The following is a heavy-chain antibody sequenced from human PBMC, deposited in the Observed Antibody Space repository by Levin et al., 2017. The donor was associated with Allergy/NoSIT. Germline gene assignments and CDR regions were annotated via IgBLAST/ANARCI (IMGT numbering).Heavy chain of an antibody. CDR3: ASGLEGRNGGLFDY. D-gene: IGHD4-23*01. CDR2: ISGGGAET. V-gene: IGHV3-23*01. Sequence: GGSLRLSCAASGFSFSSYAMSWVRQAPGKGLECVSTISGGGAETYYTDSVKGRFTISRDNSKNTLYLQMNSLRAEDTAIYFCASGLEGRNGGLFDYWGQGTLVTVSS. J-gene: IGHJ4*02. CDR1: GFSFSSYA.